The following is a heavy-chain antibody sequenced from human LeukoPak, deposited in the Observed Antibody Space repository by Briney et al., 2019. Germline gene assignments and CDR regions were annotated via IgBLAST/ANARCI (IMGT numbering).Heavy chain of an antibody. CDR1: GGSISSGGYY. V-gene: IGHV4-31*03. Sequence: SETLSLTCTVSGGSISSGGYYWSWIRQHPGKGLEWIGYIYYSGSTYYNPFLKSRVTISVDTSKNQFSLRLSSVTAADTAVYYCARSAYASLVDYWGQGTLVTVSS. J-gene: IGHJ4*02. D-gene: IGHD3-16*01. CDR3: ARSAYASLVDY. CDR2: IYYSGST.